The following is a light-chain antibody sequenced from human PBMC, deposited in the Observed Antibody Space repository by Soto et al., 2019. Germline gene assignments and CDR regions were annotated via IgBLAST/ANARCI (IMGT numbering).Light chain of an antibody. Sequence: DIQMTQSPSTLSASVGDRVTITCRASQSISHWLAWSQQKPGQAPKVLIYKASVLENGVSSRFSGSGFGTEFTLTISYLQPDDSATYFCHHHSTYLWTFGQGTRVDIK. CDR1: QSISHW. J-gene: IGKJ1*01. CDR2: KAS. CDR3: HHHSTYLWT. V-gene: IGKV1-5*03.